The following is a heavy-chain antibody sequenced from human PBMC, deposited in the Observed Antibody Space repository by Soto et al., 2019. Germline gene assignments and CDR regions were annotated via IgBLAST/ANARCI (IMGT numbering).Heavy chain of an antibody. V-gene: IGHV4-59*01. CDR2: IYYSGST. Sequence: SETLSLTCTVSGGSISSYYWSWIRQPPGKGLEWIGYIYYSGSTNYNPSLKSRVTISVDTSKNQFSLKLSSVTAADTAVYYCASRLGYCSGGSCWGAFDLWGPGPMVTVSS. CDR3: ASRLGYCSGGSCWGAFDL. J-gene: IGHJ3*01. D-gene: IGHD2-15*01. CDR1: GGSISSYY.